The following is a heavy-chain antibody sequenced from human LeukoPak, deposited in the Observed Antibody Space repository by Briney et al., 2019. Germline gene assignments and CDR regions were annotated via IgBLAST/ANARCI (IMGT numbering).Heavy chain of an antibody. V-gene: IGHV1-18*01. CDR3: ARDPEVGATVFDY. CDR2: ISAYNGNT. CDR1: GYTFTSYG. J-gene: IGHJ4*02. Sequence: ASVKVSCKASGYTFTSYGISWVRQAPGQGLEWMGWISAYNGNTNYAQKLQGRVTMTTDTSTSIVYMELRSLRSDDTAMYYCARDPEVGATVFDYWGPGTLVTVSS. D-gene: IGHD1-26*01.